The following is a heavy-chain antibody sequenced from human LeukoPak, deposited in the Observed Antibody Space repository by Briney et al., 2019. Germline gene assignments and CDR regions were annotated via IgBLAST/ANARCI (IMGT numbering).Heavy chain of an antibody. V-gene: IGHV5-51*01. CDR1: GYSFTSYW. Sequence: GESLKISCKGSGYSFTSYWIGWVRQMPGKGLEWMGIIYPGDSDTRCSPSFQGQVTISADKSISTAYLQWSSLKASDTAMYYCARHRAASVTKGNWFDPWGQGTLVTVSS. D-gene: IGHD4-17*01. CDR3: ARHRAASVTKGNWFDP. CDR2: IYPGDSDT. J-gene: IGHJ5*02.